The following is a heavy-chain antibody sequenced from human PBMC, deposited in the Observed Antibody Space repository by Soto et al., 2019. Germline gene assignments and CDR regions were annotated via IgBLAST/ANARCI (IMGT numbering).Heavy chain of an antibody. CDR1: GGSVSNSNYY. Sequence: LTCTVSGGSVSNSNYYWGWIRQSPGKGLEWIGSVYYRGRSYSKSSVKSRVTISVDTSKNQFSLNLNSVTASDTAVYYCVSQRTSVLTQAYFDYWGPGALVTVSS. V-gene: IGHV4-39*01. D-gene: IGHD2-8*01. CDR2: VYYRGRS. J-gene: IGHJ4*02. CDR3: VSQRTSVLTQAYFDY.